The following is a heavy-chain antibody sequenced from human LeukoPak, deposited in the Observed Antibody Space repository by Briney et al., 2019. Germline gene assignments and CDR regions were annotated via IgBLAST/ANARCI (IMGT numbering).Heavy chain of an antibody. CDR2: IYTSGST. V-gene: IGHV4-4*07. J-gene: IGHJ5*02. CDR1: GGSISSYY. Sequence: SETLSLTCTGSGGSISSYYWSWIRQPAGKGLEWIGRIYTSGSTNYNPSLKSRVTMSVDTSKNQFSLKLSSVTAADTAVYYCARGARIMVRGVIMNWFDPWGQGTLVTVSS. D-gene: IGHD3-10*01. CDR3: ARGARIMVRGVIMNWFDP.